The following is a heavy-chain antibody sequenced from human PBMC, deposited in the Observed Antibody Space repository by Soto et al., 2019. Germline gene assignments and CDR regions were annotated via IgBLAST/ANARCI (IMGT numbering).Heavy chain of an antibody. CDR1: GFTFSSYG. V-gene: IGHV3-30*18. J-gene: IGHJ4*02. CDR3: AKDTYYHDSSGYYVFDY. CDR2: ISYDGNNE. D-gene: IGHD3-22*01. Sequence: QVQLVESGGGVVQPGRSLSLSCTASGFTFSSYGMHWVRQTPGMGLEWVAHISYDGNNEHYTDSVKGRFTISRDNSKNTVYLQMNSLRTEDTALYYCAKDTYYHDSSGYYVFDYWGQGTLVTVSS.